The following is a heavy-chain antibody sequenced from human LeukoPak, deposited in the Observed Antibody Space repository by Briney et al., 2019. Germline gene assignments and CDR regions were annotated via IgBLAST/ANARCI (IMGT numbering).Heavy chain of an antibody. Sequence: SETLSLTCTVSGGSISSSSYYWGWIRQPPGKGLEWIGSIYYSGSTYYNPSLKSRVTISVDTSKNQFSLKLSSVTAADTAVYYCARLHGVRGVLRYYYYYYMDVWGKGTTVTVSS. J-gene: IGHJ6*03. D-gene: IGHD3-10*01. CDR2: IYYSGST. V-gene: IGHV4-39*07. CDR3: ARLHGVRGVLRYYYYYYMDV. CDR1: GGSISSSSYY.